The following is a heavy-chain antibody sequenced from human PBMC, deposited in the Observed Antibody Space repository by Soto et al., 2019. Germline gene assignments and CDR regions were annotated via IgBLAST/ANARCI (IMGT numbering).Heavy chain of an antibody. CDR1: GFTFSSYS. D-gene: IGHD6-19*01. J-gene: IGHJ4*02. Sequence: GGSLRLSCAASGFTFSSYSMNWVRQAPGKGLEWVSSISSSSSYIYYADSVKGRFTISRDNAKNSLYLQMNSLRAEDTAVYYCARDHPTAGSSGWYWVLITKIPDYYFDYWGKGTLVTVSS. CDR3: ARDHPTAGSSGWYWVLITKIPDYYFDY. CDR2: ISSSSSYI. V-gene: IGHV3-21*01.